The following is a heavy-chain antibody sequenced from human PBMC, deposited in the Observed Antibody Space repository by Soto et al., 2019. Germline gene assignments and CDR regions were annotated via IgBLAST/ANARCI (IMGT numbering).Heavy chain of an antibody. CDR1: GFTFSSYW. Sequence: GWSLRLSCAASGFTFSSYWMSWVRQAPGKGLEWVANIKQDGSEKYYVDSVKGRFTISRDNAKNSLYLQMNSLRAEDTAVYYCAREYLSSSWPFDYWGQGTLVTVSS. D-gene: IGHD6-13*01. CDR3: AREYLSSSWPFDY. J-gene: IGHJ4*02. V-gene: IGHV3-7*03. CDR2: IKQDGSEK.